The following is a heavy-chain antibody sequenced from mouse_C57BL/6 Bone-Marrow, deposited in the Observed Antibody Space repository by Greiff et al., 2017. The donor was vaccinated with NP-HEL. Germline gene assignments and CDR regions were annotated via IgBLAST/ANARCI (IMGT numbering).Heavy chain of an antibody. Sequence: DVKLVESGGGLVKPGGSLKLSCAASGFTFSSYAMSWVRQTPEKRLEWVATISDGGSYTYYPDNVKGRFTISRDNAKNNLYLQMSHLKSEDTAMYYCARGGEVGPYYFDYWGQGTTLTVSS. D-gene: IGHD1-3*01. CDR2: ISDGGSYT. V-gene: IGHV5-4*03. J-gene: IGHJ2*01. CDR1: GFTFSSYA. CDR3: ARGGEVGPYYFDY.